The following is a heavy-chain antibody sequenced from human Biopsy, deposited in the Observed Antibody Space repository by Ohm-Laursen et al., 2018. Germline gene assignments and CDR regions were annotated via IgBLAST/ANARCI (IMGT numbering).Heavy chain of an antibody. CDR2: IRTDNGAT. Sequence: SVKASCKASGYTFTTYGISWVRQAPGQGLEWMGWIRTDNGATAYAQNLQGRVTMTTDASAATAYMELRSLRSADTAVYYCARDYQPCLVTIHLYYYGMDVWGQGTTVTVSS. D-gene: IGHD2-2*01. J-gene: IGHJ6*02. CDR3: ARDYQPCLVTIHLYYYGMDV. V-gene: IGHV1-18*04. CDR1: GYTFTTYG.